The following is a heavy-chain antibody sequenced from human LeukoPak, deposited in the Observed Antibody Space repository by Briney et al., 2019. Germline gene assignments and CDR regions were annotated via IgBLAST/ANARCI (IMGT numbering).Heavy chain of an antibody. CDR3: ARAYDGSGNLDY. V-gene: IGHV1-46*01. CDR1: GYTFTSYY. Sequence: GASVKVSCKASGYTFTSYYIHWVRQAPGQGLEWMGIVNPVGGSTTYAQKFQGRVTMTRDTSTSTVYMELSSLRSEDTAVYYCARAYDGSGNLDYWGQGTLVTVSS. CDR2: VNPVGGST. D-gene: IGHD3-22*01. J-gene: IGHJ4*02.